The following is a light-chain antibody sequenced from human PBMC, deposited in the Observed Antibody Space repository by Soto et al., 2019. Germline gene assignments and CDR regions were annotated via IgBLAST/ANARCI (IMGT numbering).Light chain of an antibody. J-gene: IGKJ5*01. CDR3: QQRSNWPPIT. CDR2: DAS. Sequence: TVLTQSPDTLSLSPGGRATLSCRASSSVSGSNLAWYQQKPGQPPRLLIYDASNRAAGIPDRFSGSGSGTDFTLTVSSLEPEDSGVYFCQQRSNWPPITFGQGTRLEIK. CDR1: SSVSGSN. V-gene: IGKV3D-20*02.